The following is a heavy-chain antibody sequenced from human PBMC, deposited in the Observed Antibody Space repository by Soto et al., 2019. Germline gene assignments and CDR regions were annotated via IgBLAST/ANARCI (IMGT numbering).Heavy chain of an antibody. Sequence: GSLRLSCAASGFTFSSYSMNWVRQAPGKGLEWVSSISSSSYVYYADSVKGRFTISRDNAKNSLYLQMNSLRAEDTAVYYCARVEIGYCSGGSCYSLYYYYYMDVWGKGTTVTVSS. J-gene: IGHJ6*03. CDR3: ARVEIGYCSGGSCYSLYYYYYMDV. D-gene: IGHD2-15*01. CDR2: ISSSSYV. V-gene: IGHV3-21*01. CDR1: GFTFSSYS.